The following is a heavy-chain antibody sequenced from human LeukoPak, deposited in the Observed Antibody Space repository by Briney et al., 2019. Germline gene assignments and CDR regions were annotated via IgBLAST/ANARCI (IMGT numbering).Heavy chain of an antibody. Sequence: PSETLSLTCTGSGGSISPYYWSWIRQTPGKGLDWIGYILYSGTTTNYNPSLKSRVTISVDTSKNQFSLKLSSVTAADTAVYYCARVGDWNDLVYWGQGTLVTVSS. CDR2: ILYSGTT. V-gene: IGHV4-59*01. J-gene: IGHJ4*02. CDR1: GGSISPYY. D-gene: IGHD1-1*01. CDR3: ARVGDWNDLVY.